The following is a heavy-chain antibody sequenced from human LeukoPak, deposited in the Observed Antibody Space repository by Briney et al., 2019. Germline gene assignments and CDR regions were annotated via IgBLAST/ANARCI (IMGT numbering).Heavy chain of an antibody. CDR3: ARLPPWGANCAGDCYLD. CDR2: IDPSDSYT. V-gene: IGHV5-10-1*01. Sequence: GESLKISCKGSGYSFTSYWINWVRQVPGKGLEWMGRIDPSDSYTNYNPSFQGHVTISADKSISTAYLQWSRLEASDSAIYYCARLPPWGANCAGDCYLDWGQGTLVTVSS. CDR1: GYSFTSYW. D-gene: IGHD2-21*02. J-gene: IGHJ4*02.